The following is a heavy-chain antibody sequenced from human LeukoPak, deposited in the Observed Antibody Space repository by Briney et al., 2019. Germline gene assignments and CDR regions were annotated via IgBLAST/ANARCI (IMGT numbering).Heavy chain of an antibody. CDR2: IYYSGST. D-gene: IGHD3-10*01. V-gene: IGHV4-59*01. J-gene: IGHJ6*02. CDR1: GGSISSYY. Sequence: PSETLSLTCTAAGGSISSYYWSWIRQPPGKGLEWIGYIYYSGSTNYNPSLKSRVTISVDTSKNQSSLKLSSVTAADTAVYYCARVRTPYGYYGMDVWGQGTTVTVSS. CDR3: ARVRTPYGYYGMDV.